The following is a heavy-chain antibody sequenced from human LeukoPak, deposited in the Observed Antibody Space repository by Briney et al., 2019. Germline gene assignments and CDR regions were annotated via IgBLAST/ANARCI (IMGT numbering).Heavy chain of an antibody. Sequence: GGSLRLFCAASGFTFSSYSMNWVRQAPGKGLEWVSSISSSSSYIYYADSVKGRFTISRDNAKNSLYLQMNSLRAEDTAVYYCARGEGLRYFDWLHAFDIWAKGQWSPSLQ. V-gene: IGHV3-21*01. CDR1: GFTFSSYS. CDR2: ISSSSSYI. J-gene: IGHJ3*02. CDR3: ARGEGLRYFDWLHAFDI. D-gene: IGHD3-9*01.